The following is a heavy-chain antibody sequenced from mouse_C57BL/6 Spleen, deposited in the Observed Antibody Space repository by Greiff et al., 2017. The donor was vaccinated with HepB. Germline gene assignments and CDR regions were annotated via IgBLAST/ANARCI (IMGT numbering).Heavy chain of an antibody. D-gene: IGHD1-1*01. Sequence: EVKLQESGPGLVKPSQSLSLTCSVTGYSITSGYYWNWIRQFPGNKLEWMGYISYDGSNNYNPSLKNRISITRDTSKNQFFLKLNSVTTEDTATYYCARAPPGYYYGSSYYFDYWGQGTTLTVSS. CDR2: ISYDGSN. CDR3: ARAPPGYYYGSSYYFDY. V-gene: IGHV3-6*01. CDR1: GYSITSGYY. J-gene: IGHJ2*01.